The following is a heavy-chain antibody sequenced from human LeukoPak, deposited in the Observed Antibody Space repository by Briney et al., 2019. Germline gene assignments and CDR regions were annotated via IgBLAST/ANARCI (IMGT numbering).Heavy chain of an antibody. J-gene: IGHJ4*02. CDR3: ARENSGSSFDY. Sequence: GGSLRLSCAASGFTVSSNYMIWVRQAPGKGLEWVSVIYSGGSTYYADSVKGRFTISRDNSKNTLYLQMNSLRAEDTAVYYCARENSGSSFDYWGQGTLVTVSS. CDR1: GFTVSSNY. D-gene: IGHD3-10*01. V-gene: IGHV3-53*01. CDR2: IYSGGST.